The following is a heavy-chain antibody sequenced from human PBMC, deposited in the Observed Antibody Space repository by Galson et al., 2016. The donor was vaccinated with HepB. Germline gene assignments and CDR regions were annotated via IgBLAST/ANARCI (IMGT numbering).Heavy chain of an antibody. J-gene: IGHJ5*02. CDR1: GYTFTSYD. V-gene: IGHV1-8*01. CDR2: MTPISGGT. CDR3: AREFGDILVVPAT. Sequence: CQASGYTFTSYDINWVRQAPGKGLEWMGWMTPISGGTGYAQKFQGRLIMTRDTSISTAYMELSSLTSDDTAVYYCAREFGDILVVPATWGQGTLVTVSS. D-gene: IGHD2-2*01.